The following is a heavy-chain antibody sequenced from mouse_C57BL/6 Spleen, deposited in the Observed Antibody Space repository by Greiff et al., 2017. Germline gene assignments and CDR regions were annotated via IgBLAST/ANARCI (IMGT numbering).Heavy chain of an antibody. CDR2: IHPNSGST. J-gene: IGHJ2*01. CDR3: ARSYYGSSDY. Sequence: VQLQQPGAELVKPGASVKLSCKASGYTFTRSWMHWVKQRPGQGLEWIGMIHPNSGSTNYNEKFKSKATLTVDKSSSTAYLQLSSLTSEDSAVYCCARSYYGSSDYWGQGTTLTVSS. CDR1: GYTFTRSW. V-gene: IGHV1-64*01. D-gene: IGHD1-1*01.